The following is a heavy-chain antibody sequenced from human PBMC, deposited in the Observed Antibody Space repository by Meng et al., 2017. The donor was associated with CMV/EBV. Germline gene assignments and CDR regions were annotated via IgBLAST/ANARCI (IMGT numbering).Heavy chain of an antibody. Sequence: SVKVSCKASGGTFSSYAISWVRQAPGQGLEWMGGIIPIFGTANYAQKFQGRVTITTDESTSTAYMELSSLRSEDTAMYYCARRQWGFWGMDVWGQGTTVTVSS. CDR2: IIPIFGTA. D-gene: IGHD6-19*01. J-gene: IGHJ6*02. CDR1: GGTFSSYA. V-gene: IGHV1-69*05. CDR3: ARRQWGFWGMDV.